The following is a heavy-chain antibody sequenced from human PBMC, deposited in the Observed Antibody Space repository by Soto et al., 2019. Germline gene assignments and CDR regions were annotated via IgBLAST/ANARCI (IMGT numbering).Heavy chain of an antibody. Sequence: ASVKVSCKASGYTFTSYSMHWVRQAPGQRLEWMGWINAGNGNTKYSQKFQGRVTITRDTSASTAYMELSSLRSEDTAVYYCARDLNPGIAAAANAFEIWGQGTMVTVSS. CDR1: GYTFTSYS. V-gene: IGHV1-3*01. D-gene: IGHD6-13*01. CDR3: ARDLNPGIAAAANAFEI. CDR2: INAGNGNT. J-gene: IGHJ3*02.